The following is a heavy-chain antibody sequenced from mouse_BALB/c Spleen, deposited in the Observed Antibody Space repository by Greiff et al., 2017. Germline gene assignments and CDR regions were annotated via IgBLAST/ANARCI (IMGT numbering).Heavy chain of an antibody. CDR1: GFNIKDYY. CDR2: IDPENGNT. D-gene: IGHD2-2*01. CDR3: ALYGYDAY. V-gene: IGHV14-1*02. Sequence: VQLQQSGAELVRPGALVKLSCKASGFNIKDYYMHWVKQRPEQGLEWIGWIDPENGNTIYDPKFQGKASITADTSSNTAYLQLSSLTSEDTAVYYCALYGYDAYWGQGTLVTVSA. J-gene: IGHJ3*01.